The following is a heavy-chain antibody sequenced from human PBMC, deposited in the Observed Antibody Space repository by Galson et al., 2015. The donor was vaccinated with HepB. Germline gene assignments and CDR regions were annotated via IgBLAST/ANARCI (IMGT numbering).Heavy chain of an antibody. V-gene: IGHV3-7*03. CDR1: GFTFTRDW. D-gene: IGHD5-18*01. CDR2: INEDGTEK. Sequence: SLRLSCAASGFTFTRDWMSWVRQAPGKGLEWVANINEDGTEKNYVDSVTGRFTISRDNAKNSLLLQMNSLRVEDTAVYYCAREPTADTTWGQGTLVTVSS. CDR3: AREPTADTT. J-gene: IGHJ4*02.